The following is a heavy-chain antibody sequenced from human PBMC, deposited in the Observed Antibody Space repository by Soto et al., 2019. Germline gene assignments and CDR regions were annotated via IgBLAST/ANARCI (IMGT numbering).Heavy chain of an antibody. CDR2: IYPGHSDT. J-gene: IGHJ6*02. V-gene: IGHV5-51*01. CDR3: ARLEAAMPDYYYYGMDV. CDR1: GYSFTSYW. Sequence: GESLKISCKGSGYSFTSYWIGWVRQMPGKGLEWMGIIYPGHSDTKYSPSFQGQVTISADKSISTAYLQWSSLKASDTAMYYCARLEAAMPDYYYYGMDVWGQGTTVTVSS. D-gene: IGHD2-2*01.